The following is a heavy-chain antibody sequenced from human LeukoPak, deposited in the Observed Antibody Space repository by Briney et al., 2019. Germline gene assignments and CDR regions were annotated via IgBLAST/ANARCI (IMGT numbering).Heavy chain of an antibody. Sequence: GASVKVSCKASGYTFTGYYMHWVRQAPGQGLEWMGWINPNSGGTNYAQKSQGRVTMTRDTSISTAYMELSRLRSDDTAVYYCATFGPIVVVVAATPSDAFDIWGQGTMVTVSS. CDR3: ATFGPIVVVVAATPSDAFDI. CDR1: GYTFTGYY. D-gene: IGHD2-15*01. V-gene: IGHV1-2*02. J-gene: IGHJ3*02. CDR2: INPNSGGT.